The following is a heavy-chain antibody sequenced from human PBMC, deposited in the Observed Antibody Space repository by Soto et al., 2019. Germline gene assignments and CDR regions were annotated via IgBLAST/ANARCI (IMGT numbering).Heavy chain of an antibody. D-gene: IGHD2-15*01. CDR3: TTVKSWVVAANYMYYYYYYMDV. J-gene: IGHJ6*03. Sequence: EVQLVESGGGLVKPGGSLRLSCAASGFTFSNAWMSWVRQAPGKGLEWVGRIKSKTDGGTTDYAAPVKGRFTISRDDSKNTLYLQMNSLKTEDTAVYYCTTVKSWVVAANYMYYYYYYMDVWGKGTTVTVSS. CDR1: GFTFSNAW. V-gene: IGHV3-15*01. CDR2: IKSKTDGGTT.